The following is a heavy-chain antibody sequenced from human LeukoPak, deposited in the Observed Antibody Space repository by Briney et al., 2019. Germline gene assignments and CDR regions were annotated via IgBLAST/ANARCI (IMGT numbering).Heavy chain of an antibody. CDR1: GGSIRSDGYY. D-gene: IGHD5-24*01. CDR2: IFYGGST. J-gene: IGHJ4*02. CDR3: AGGWLQFRFDY. Sequence: PSQTLSLTCTVSGGSIRSDGYYWSWIRQYPGQGLEWIGSIFYGGSTNYNPSLKSRASMSVDTSKNQFSLKLSSATAADTAVYYCAGGWLQFRFDYWGQGTLVTVSS. V-gene: IGHV4-31*03.